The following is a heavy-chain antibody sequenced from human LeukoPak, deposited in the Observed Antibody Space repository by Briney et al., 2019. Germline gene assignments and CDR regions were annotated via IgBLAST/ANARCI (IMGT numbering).Heavy chain of an antibody. J-gene: IGHJ4*02. Sequence: SETLSLTCAVYGGSFTDYFWSWIRQTPGKGLEWIAEIIHNGVTNYNPSLKSRVTISLDAFKNQVSLKMTSVTAADTAIYYCARVSGLNNFDFWGQGTLVTVSS. CDR1: GGSFTDYF. V-gene: IGHV4-34*12. D-gene: IGHD1/OR15-1a*01. CDR2: IIHNGVT. CDR3: ARVSGLNNFDF.